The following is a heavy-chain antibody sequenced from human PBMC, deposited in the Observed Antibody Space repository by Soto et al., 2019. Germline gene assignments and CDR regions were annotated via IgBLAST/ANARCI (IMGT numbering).Heavy chain of an antibody. D-gene: IGHD3-22*01. CDR2: INPNSGGT. CDR1: GYTSTGYY. Sequence: ASVKVSCKASGYTSTGYYMHWVRQAPGQGLEWMGWINPNSGGTNYAQKCHGWVTMTRDTSISTAYMELSRLRSDDTAVYYCAIAGDSSGSDYYYYGMDVWGQGTTVTVSS. CDR3: AIAGDSSGSDYYYYGMDV. V-gene: IGHV1-2*04. J-gene: IGHJ6*02.